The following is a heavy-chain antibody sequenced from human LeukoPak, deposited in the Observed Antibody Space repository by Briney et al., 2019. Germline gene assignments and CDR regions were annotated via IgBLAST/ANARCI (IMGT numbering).Heavy chain of an antibody. CDR3: ARAISITMIAVAPFFDY. J-gene: IGHJ4*02. D-gene: IGHD3-22*01. V-gene: IGHV4-39*07. CDR1: GGSISSSSYY. CDR2: IYYSGST. Sequence: SETLSLTCTVSGGSISSSSYYWGWIRQPPGKGLEWIGSIYYSGSTYYNPSLKSRVTISVDTSKNQFSLKLSSVTAADTAVYYCARAISITMIAVAPFFDYWGQGTLVTVSS.